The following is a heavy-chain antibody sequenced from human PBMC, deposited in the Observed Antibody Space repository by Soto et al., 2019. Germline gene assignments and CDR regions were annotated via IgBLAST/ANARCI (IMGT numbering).Heavy chain of an antibody. CDR1: GFTFDDYA. J-gene: IGHJ4*02. Sequence: EVPLVESGGGLVQPGRSLRLSCAASGFTFDDYAMHWVRQPPGKGLEWVSGISWNSGSIGYADSVKGRFTISRDNAKNSLYLQMTSLRAEDTALYYCAKGLTYSSGWPFDYWGQGTLVTVSS. CDR3: AKGLTYSSGWPFDY. CDR2: ISWNSGSI. D-gene: IGHD6-19*01. V-gene: IGHV3-9*01.